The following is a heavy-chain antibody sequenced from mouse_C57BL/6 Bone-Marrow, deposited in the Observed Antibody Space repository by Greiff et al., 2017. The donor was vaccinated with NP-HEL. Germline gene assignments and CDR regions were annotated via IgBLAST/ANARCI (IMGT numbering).Heavy chain of an antibody. J-gene: IGHJ3*01. V-gene: IGHV1-19*01. CDR1: GYTFTDFY. D-gene: IGHD2-2*01. Sequence: EVQLQQSGPVLVKPGASVKMSCKASGYTFTDFYMNWVKQSHGKSLEWIGVINPYNGGTSYNQKFKGKATLTVDTSSSTAYMELNSLTSEDSAVYYCARWGGYPFAYWGQGTLVTVSA. CDR3: ARWGGYPFAY. CDR2: INPYNGGT.